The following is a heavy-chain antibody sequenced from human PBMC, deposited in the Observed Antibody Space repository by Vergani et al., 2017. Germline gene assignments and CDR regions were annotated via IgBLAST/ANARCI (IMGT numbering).Heavy chain of an antibody. CDR2: ISYDGSNK. Sequence: QVQLVESGGGVVQPGRSLRLSCAASGFTFSSYGMHWVRQAPGKGLEWVAVISYDGSNKYYADSVKGRFTISRDNSKNTLYLQMNSLRAEDTAVYYCANAIGRPSSSSVRTQYYYYGMDVWGQGTTVTVSS. J-gene: IGHJ6*02. CDR3: ANAIGRPSSSSVRTQYYYYGMDV. CDR1: GFTFSSYG. D-gene: IGHD6-6*01. V-gene: IGHV3-30*18.